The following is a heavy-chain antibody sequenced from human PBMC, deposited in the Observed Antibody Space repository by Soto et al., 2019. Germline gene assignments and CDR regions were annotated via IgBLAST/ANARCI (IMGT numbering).Heavy chain of an antibody. CDR2: FDPEDGET. CDR1: GYTLTELS. V-gene: IGHV1-24*01. J-gene: IGHJ6*02. CDR3: AKDNTGSSWPPGDGMDV. Sequence: ASVKVSCKVSGYTLTELSMHWVRQAPGKGLEWMGGFDPEDGETIYAQKFQGRVTMTEDTSTDTAYMELSSLRSEDTAVYYCAKDNTGSSWPPGDGMDVWGQGTRVTVSS. D-gene: IGHD6-13*01.